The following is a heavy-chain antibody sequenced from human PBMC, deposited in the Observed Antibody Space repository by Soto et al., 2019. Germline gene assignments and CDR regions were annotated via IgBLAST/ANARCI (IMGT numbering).Heavy chain of an antibody. V-gene: IGHV4-39*01. D-gene: IGHD5-12*01. CDR2: IYYSGST. J-gene: IGHJ4*02. CDR3: ARHPLNIVTYPPYFDY. CDR1: GGSISSSSYY. Sequence: QLQLQESGPGLVKPSETLSLTCTVSGGSISSSSYYWGWIRQPPGKGLEWIGSIYYSGSTYYNPSLKSRVTISVDTSKNQFSLKLSSVTAADTAVYYCARHPLNIVTYPPYFDYWGQGTLVTVSS.